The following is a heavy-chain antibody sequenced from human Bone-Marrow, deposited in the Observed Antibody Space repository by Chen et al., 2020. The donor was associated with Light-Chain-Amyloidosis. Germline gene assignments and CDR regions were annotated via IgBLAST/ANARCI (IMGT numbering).Heavy chain of an antibody. CDR2: INHSGST. D-gene: IGHD3-16*02. CDR3: ASLGYLPHNDMDV. V-gene: IGHV4-34*01. J-gene: IGHJ6*02. CDR1: GGSFSAHY. Sequence: QVLLQQWGAGLLQPSETLSLTCAVYGGSFSAHYWSWIRQPPGKGLEWIGEINHSGSTNYNPSLESRVTILVDTSKSQFSLNLTSVTAADTAVYYWASLGYLPHNDMDVWGPGTTVTVSS.